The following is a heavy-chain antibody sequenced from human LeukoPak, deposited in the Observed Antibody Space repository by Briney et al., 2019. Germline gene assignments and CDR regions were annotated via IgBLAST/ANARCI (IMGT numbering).Heavy chain of an antibody. V-gene: IGHV4-34*01. CDR3: AVEYSSAQTFDY. CDR1: GGSFSVNY. D-gene: IGHD6-6*01. CDR2: IKHSGRI. J-gene: IGHJ4*02. Sequence: SETLSLTCAVYGGSFSVNYWSWIRQPPGKGLEWIGEIKHSGRINYNPSLKSRVIISVDTSKNQFSLKLSSVTAADTAVYYCAVEYSSAQTFDYWGQGTLVTVSS.